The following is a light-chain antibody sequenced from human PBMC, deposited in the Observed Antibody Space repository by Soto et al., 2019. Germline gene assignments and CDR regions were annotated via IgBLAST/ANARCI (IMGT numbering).Light chain of an antibody. Sequence: QLVLTQPPSVSGAPGQRVTISCTGSSSNIGAGYDVPWYQQRPGTAPKLLIYGNSNRPSGVPDRCSGSKSGTSASLAITGIQAEDEADYYCQAYDSSLSGYVFGTRTKVTVL. CDR1: SSNIGAGYD. J-gene: IGLJ1*01. CDR3: QAYDSSLSGYV. CDR2: GNS. V-gene: IGLV1-40*01.